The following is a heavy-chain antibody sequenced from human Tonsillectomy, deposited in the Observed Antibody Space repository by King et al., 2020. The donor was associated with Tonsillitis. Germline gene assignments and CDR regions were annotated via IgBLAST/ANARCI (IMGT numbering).Heavy chain of an antibody. D-gene: IGHD3-22*01. CDR1: GFAFSTYP. Sequence: VQLVESGGGLAQPGGSLRLSCAASGFAFSTYPFNWVRQAPGRGLEWVSGISGSGGNTHYADSVKGRFTISRDNYKNTVYLQMNSLRAEDTAVYYCARDLGVNMIIVVGGSDIWGQGTKVTVSS. V-gene: IGHV3-23*04. CDR2: ISGSGGNT. CDR3: ARDLGVNMIIVVGGSDI. J-gene: IGHJ3*02.